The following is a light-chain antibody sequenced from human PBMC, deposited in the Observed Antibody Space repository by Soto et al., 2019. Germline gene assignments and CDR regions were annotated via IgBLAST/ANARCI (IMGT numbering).Light chain of an antibody. CDR1: QSVTTR. J-gene: IGKJ5*01. CDR3: QQYGGSPIT. V-gene: IGKV3-20*01. Sequence: SVFTQSSCTLALSPGERVTLSCRASQSVTTRLAWYQHKPGQAPTLLMSGASNRASGVPVRFSGSGSGTDFTLTITRLEPEDFALYYCQQYGGSPITFGLGTRLEIK. CDR2: GAS.